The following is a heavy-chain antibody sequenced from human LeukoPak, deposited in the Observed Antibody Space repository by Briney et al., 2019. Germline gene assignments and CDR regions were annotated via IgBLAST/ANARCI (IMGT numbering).Heavy chain of an antibody. D-gene: IGHD2-2*01. CDR3: AKSYCSSTSCYYYYMDV. CDR2: ISWNSGSI. CDR1: GFTFDDYA. Sequence: PGGSLRLSCAASGFTFDDYAMHWVRQAPGKGLEWVSGISWNSGSIGYADSVKGRFTISRDNAKNTLYLQMNSLRAEDTAVYYCAKSYCSSTSCYYYYMDVWGKGTTVTVSS. J-gene: IGHJ6*03. V-gene: IGHV3-9*01.